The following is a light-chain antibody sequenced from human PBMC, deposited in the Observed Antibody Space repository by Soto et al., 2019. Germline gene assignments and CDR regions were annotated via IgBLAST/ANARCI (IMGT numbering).Light chain of an antibody. CDR3: HQRQRWPRT. CDR1: QYINTR. Sequence: EIVLTHSPATLSSFPGDRVTLSCRASQYINTRLAWYQHRPGQAPSLLIYQTSIRAAGIPARFSASGSGTDFTLTISDVQPEDFALYYCHQRQRWPRTFGQGTKVDI. J-gene: IGKJ1*01. CDR2: QTS. V-gene: IGKV3-11*01.